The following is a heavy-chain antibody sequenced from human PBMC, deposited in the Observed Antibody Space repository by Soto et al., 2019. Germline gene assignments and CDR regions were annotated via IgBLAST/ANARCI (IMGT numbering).Heavy chain of an antibody. D-gene: IGHD3-16*01. V-gene: IGHV3-73*01. J-gene: IGHJ4*02. Sequence: EVQLVESGGGLVQPGGCLKVSCAASGVTFNGSAMHWVRQASGKGLEWVGRIRSKANSYATAYAASVKGRFTISRDDSKNTAYLQMNSLKTEDTAVYYCTPTRGEWTWGQGTLVTVSS. CDR1: GVTFNGSA. CDR3: TPTRGEWT. CDR2: IRSKANSYAT.